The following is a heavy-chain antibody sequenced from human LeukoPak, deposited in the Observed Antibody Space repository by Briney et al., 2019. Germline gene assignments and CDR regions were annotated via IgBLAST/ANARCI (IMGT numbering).Heavy chain of an antibody. V-gene: IGHV3-66*03. J-gene: IGHJ4*02. CDR2: IYSSGST. Sequence: GGSLRLSCAASGFTVSSNYMSWVRQAPGKGLEWVSVIYSSGSTYYADSVKGRFTISRDNSKNTLYLQMNSLRAEDTAVYYCAKAAKNRLRAAVVRPAFGFWGQGTLVTVPS. CDR1: GFTVSSNY. D-gene: IGHD6-13*01. CDR3: AKAAKNRLRAAVVRPAFGF.